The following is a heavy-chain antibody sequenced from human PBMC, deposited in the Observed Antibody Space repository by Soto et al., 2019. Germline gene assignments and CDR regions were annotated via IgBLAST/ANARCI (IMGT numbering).Heavy chain of an antibody. Sequence: PGGSLRLSCAASGFTFDDYAMHWVRQAPGKGLEWVASISWNSGSIGYADSVKGRFTISRDNAKNSLYLQMNSLRAEDTAVYYCAREEGYDFWSGYYLFDYWGQGTLVTVSS. CDR3: AREEGYDFWSGYYLFDY. CDR2: ISWNSGSI. J-gene: IGHJ4*02. D-gene: IGHD3-3*01. CDR1: GFTFDDYA. V-gene: IGHV3-9*01.